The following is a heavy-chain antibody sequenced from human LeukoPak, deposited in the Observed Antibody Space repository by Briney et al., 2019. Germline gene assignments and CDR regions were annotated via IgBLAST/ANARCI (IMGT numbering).Heavy chain of an antibody. CDR1: EFSVGSNY. D-gene: IGHD3-3*02. CDR3: AKVGHFFLHPFDY. CDR2: IYSGGST. J-gene: IGHJ4*02. V-gene: IGHV3-66*01. Sequence: PGGSLRLSCAASEFSVGSNYMTWVRQAPGKGLEWVSLIYSGGSTYYADSVKGRFTISRDNSKNTLYLRMNSLRAEDTAVYYCAKVGHFFLHPFDYWGQGTLVTVSS.